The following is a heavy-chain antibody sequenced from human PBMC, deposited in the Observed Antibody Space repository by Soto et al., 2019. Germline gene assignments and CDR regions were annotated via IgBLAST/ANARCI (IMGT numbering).Heavy chain of an antibody. Sequence: SETLSLTCTVSGGSISSSSYYWGWIRQPPGKGLEWFGNIYYRGTTYYNPSLKSRVTISVDTSKNQFSLKLASVTAADTAVYYCAIDYGDYQFDYWGQGTLVTVSS. J-gene: IGHJ4*02. CDR1: GGSISSSSYY. V-gene: IGHV4-39*02. CDR2: IYYRGTT. D-gene: IGHD4-17*01. CDR3: AIDYGDYQFDY.